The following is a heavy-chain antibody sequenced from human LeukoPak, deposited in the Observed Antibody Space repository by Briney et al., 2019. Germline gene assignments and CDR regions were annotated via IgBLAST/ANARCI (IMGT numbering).Heavy chain of an antibody. J-gene: IGHJ5*02. D-gene: IGHD2-2*01. CDR3: ARDGIVVVPAARYNWFDP. CDR2: ISSSSSTI. Sequence: PGGSLRLSCAASGFTFSSYSMNWVRQAPGKGLEWVSYISSSSSTIYYADSVKGRFTISRDNAKNSLYLQMNSLRAEDTAVYYCARDGIVVVPAARYNWFDPWGQGTLVTVSS. CDR1: GFTFSSYS. V-gene: IGHV3-48*01.